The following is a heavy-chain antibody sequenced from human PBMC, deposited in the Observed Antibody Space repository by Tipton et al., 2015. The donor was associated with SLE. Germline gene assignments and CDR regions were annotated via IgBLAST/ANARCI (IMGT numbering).Heavy chain of an antibody. V-gene: IGHV4-59*08. D-gene: IGHD4-17*01. J-gene: IGHJ6*03. CDR3: ARGGLTYGYYYYMDV. CDR2: ISDSGST. CDR1: GGSITNYY. Sequence: TLSLTCTVSGGSITNYYWSWIRQPPGKGLEWIGYISDSGSTNYNSSLKSQVTMSIDTSKNQFSLKLSSVAASDTAVYYCARGGLTYGYYYYMDVWGKGTTVTVSS.